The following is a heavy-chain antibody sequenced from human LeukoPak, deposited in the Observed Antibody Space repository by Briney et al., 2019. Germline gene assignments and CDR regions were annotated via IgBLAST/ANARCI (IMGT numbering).Heavy chain of an antibody. CDR3: AKDDTNYDFWSGYYGDAFDI. D-gene: IGHD3-3*01. J-gene: IGHJ3*02. CDR2: ISGSGGST. V-gene: IGHV3-23*01. Sequence: GGSLRLSCAASGFTFSSYAMSWVRQAPGKGLEWISAISGSGGSTYYADSVKGRFTISRDNSKNTLYLQMNSLRAEDTAVYYCAKDDTNYDFWSGYYGDAFDIWGQGTMVTVSS. CDR1: GFTFSSYA.